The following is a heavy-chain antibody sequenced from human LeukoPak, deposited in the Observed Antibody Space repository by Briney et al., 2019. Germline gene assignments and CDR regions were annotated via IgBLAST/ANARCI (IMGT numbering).Heavy chain of an antibody. CDR1: GGTFSSYA. D-gene: IGHD6-6*01. V-gene: IGHV1-69*04. J-gene: IGHJ4*02. Sequence: GASVKVSCKASGGTFSSYAISWVRQAPGQGLEWMGRIIPILGIANYAQKFQGRVTITADKSTSTAYMELSSLRSEDTAVYYCARDRAGKGATRRGSWDYWGQGTLVTVSS. CDR2: IIPILGIA. CDR3: ARDRAGKGATRRGSWDY.